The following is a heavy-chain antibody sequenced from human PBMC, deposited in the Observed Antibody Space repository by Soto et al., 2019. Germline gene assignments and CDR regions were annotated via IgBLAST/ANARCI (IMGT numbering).Heavy chain of an antibody. D-gene: IGHD3-10*01. Sequence: QVQLVQSGAEVKKPGASVKVSCEASGYTFTAYYIHWVRQAPGQGLEWMGWINPNSGVTDSAQKFQGSITMTRDTFLSTGYMELRRLRSDDTAGYYWARGLRPDYWGQGTLVTVSS. V-gene: IGHV1-2*02. J-gene: IGHJ4*02. CDR2: INPNSGVT. CDR1: GYTFTAYY. CDR3: ARGLRPDY.